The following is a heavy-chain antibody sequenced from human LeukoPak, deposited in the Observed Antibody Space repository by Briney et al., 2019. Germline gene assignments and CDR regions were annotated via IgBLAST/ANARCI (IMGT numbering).Heavy chain of an antibody. Sequence: GSLRLSCAASGFTFNSYAMHWVRQAPGKGLEWVAFIRYDGSNKYYADSVKGRFTISRDNSKNTLYLQMKSLRAEDTALYYCAKDLHWGLDYWGQGALVTVSS. CDR1: GFTFNSYA. J-gene: IGHJ4*02. V-gene: IGHV3-30*02. CDR2: IRYDGSNK. D-gene: IGHD3-16*01. CDR3: AKDLHWGLDY.